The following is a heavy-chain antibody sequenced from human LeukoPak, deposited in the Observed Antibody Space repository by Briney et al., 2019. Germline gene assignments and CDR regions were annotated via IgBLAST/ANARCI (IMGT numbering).Heavy chain of an antibody. J-gene: IGHJ4*02. Sequence: SETLSLTCAVYGGSLSNYYWSWIRQPPGKGLGWIGEINHSGSTNYNPSLKSRVTISVDTSKKQFSLKLCSVTAADTAVYYCARRWLQKNFDYWGQGTLVTVSS. CDR2: INHSGST. CDR1: GGSLSNYY. V-gene: IGHV4-34*01. CDR3: ARRWLQKNFDY. D-gene: IGHD5-24*01.